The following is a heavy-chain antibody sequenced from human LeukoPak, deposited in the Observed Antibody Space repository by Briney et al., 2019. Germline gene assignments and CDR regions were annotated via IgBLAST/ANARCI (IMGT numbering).Heavy chain of an antibody. V-gene: IGHV3-15*01. CDR3: TTGDYGDYGFYDY. Sequence: GGSLRLSCAVSGFTFSNAWMSWVRQAPGKGLEWVGRIKSKPDGGTTDYAAPVKGGFTISRDDSKNTLYLQMNSLKTEDTAVYYCTTGDYGDYGFYDYWGQGTLVTVSS. CDR1: GFTFSNAW. CDR2: IKSKPDGGTT. J-gene: IGHJ4*02. D-gene: IGHD4-17*01.